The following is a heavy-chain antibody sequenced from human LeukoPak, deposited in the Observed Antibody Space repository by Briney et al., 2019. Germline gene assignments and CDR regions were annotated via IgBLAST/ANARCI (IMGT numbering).Heavy chain of an antibody. V-gene: IGHV1-18*01. D-gene: IGHD3-9*01. Sequence: ASVKVSCKSSGYTFNSYGITWVRQAPGQGLEWMGWIHTYNGHTNYAQKLQGRVTMTTDTSTSTAYMELRSLRSDDTAVYYCARAADILTGYYVYWGQGTLVTVSS. CDR2: IHTYNGHT. J-gene: IGHJ4*02. CDR1: GYTFNSYG. CDR3: ARAADILTGYYVY.